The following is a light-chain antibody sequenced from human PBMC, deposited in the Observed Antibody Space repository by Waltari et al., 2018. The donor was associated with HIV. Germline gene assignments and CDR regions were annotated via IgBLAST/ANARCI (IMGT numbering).Light chain of an antibody. Sequence: DIVLAQSPGTLSLSPGERATLSCRADQRSSSYVAWYQHKPGRAPRLRIYDASTRATGIPARFSGSGSGTDFTLTISSLEPEDFAVYYCQQRSNRPPKYTFGQGTKLEIK. CDR2: DAS. V-gene: IGKV3-11*01. J-gene: IGKJ2*01. CDR1: QRSSSY. CDR3: QQRSNRPPKYT.